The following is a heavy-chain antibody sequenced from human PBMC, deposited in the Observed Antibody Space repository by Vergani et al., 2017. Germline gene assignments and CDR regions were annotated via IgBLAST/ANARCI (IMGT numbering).Heavy chain of an antibody. V-gene: IGHV4-30-4*01. D-gene: IGHD2-2*01. CDR2: IYYSGST. Sequence: QVQLQESGPGLVKPSQTLSLTCTVSGGSISSGDYYWSWIRQPPGKGLEWIGYIYYSGSTYYNPSLKSRVTISVDTSKNQFSLKLSSVTAADTAVYYPLVVPAAKHPAAGPAEVLDXFDPWGQGTLVTVSS. CDR1: GGSISSGDYY. CDR3: LVVPAAKHPAAGPAEVLDXFDP. J-gene: IGHJ5*02.